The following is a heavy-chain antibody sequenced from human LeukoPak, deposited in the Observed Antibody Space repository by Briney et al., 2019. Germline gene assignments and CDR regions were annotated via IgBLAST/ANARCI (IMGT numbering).Heavy chain of an antibody. Sequence: PGGSLRLSCAASGFTFDDYAMHWVRQAPGKGLEWVSGISWNSGSIGYAGSVKSRFTISRDNAKNSLYLQMNSLRAEDTALYYCAKEDYGGNSFFDYWGQGTLVTVSS. CDR2: ISWNSGSI. CDR3: AKEDYGGNSFFDY. V-gene: IGHV3-9*01. J-gene: IGHJ4*02. CDR1: GFTFDDYA. D-gene: IGHD4-23*01.